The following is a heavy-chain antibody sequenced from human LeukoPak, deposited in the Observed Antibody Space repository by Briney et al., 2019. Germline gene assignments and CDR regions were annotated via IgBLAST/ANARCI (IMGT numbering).Heavy chain of an antibody. V-gene: IGHV3-48*03. CDR1: GFTFSSYE. CDR3: AKDTGRGSSSWSFGY. D-gene: IGHD6-13*01. CDR2: ISSSGSTI. Sequence: GGSLRLSCAASGFTFSSYEMNWVRQAPGKGLEWVSYISSSGSTIYYADSVKGRFTISRDNAKNSLYLQMNSLRAEDTAVYYCAKDTGRGSSSWSFGYWGQGTLVTVSS. J-gene: IGHJ4*02.